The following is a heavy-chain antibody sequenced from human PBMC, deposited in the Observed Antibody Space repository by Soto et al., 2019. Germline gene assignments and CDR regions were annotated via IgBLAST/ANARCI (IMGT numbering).Heavy chain of an antibody. Sequence: EVQLVESGGGLVQPGGSLRLSCEASRFTFSTFWMHWVRQAPGKGLVWVSRINSDGSSTNYADSVKGRVTISRDNAKNTLYLQLNSLRPEDTAVYYCARDFEYWGQGTLVTVSS. CDR3: ARDFEY. CDR2: INSDGSST. V-gene: IGHV3-74*01. J-gene: IGHJ4*02. CDR1: RFTFSTFW.